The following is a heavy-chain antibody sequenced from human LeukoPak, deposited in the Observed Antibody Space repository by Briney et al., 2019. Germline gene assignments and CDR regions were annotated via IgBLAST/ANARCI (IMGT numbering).Heavy chain of an antibody. J-gene: IGHJ4*02. V-gene: IGHV1-3*01. CDR1: GFTFTSYA. Sequence: PGGSLRLSCAASGFTFTSYAMHWVRQAPGQRLEWMGWINAGNGNTKYSQKFQGRVTITRDTSASTAYMELSSLRSEDTAVYYCARSRGSGWYTPLAYFDYWGQGTLVTVSS. CDR3: ARSRGSGWYTPLAYFDY. CDR2: INAGNGNT. D-gene: IGHD6-19*01.